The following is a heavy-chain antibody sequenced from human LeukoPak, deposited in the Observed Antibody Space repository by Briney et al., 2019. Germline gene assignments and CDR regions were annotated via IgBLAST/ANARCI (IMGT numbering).Heavy chain of an antibody. Sequence: SVKVSCKASGGTFSSYAISWVRQAPGQGLEWMGGIIPIFGTANYAQKFQGRVTITADESTSTAYMELSSLRSEDTAVYYCARDLGYCSGGSCYDSHYYYMDVSGKGTTVTVSS. CDR3: ARDLGYCSGGSCYDSHYYYMDV. J-gene: IGHJ6*03. CDR1: GGTFSSYA. V-gene: IGHV1-69*13. D-gene: IGHD2-15*01. CDR2: IIPIFGTA.